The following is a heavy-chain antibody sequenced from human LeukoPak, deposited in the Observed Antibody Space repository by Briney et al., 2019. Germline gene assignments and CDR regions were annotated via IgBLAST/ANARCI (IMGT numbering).Heavy chain of an antibody. J-gene: IGHJ4*02. V-gene: IGHV1-18*01. Sequence: ASVKVPCKASGYTFTSYGISWVRQAPGQGLEWMGWISAYNGNTNYAQKLQGRVTMTTDTSTSTACMELRSLRSDDTAVYYCARRYCSGGSCYPDYWGQGTLVTVSS. D-gene: IGHD2-15*01. CDR3: ARRYCSGGSCYPDY. CDR2: ISAYNGNT. CDR1: GYTFTSYG.